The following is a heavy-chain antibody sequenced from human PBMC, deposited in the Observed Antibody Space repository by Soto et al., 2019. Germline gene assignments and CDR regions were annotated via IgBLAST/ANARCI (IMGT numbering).Heavy chain of an antibody. Sequence: QVQLQESGPGLVKPSQTLSLTCTVSGGSISSGGYYWSWIRQHPGKGLEWIGYIYYSGSTYYNPSLKSRVTISVDTAKNHFSLKLSSVTAADTAVYYCARGSDIAAAGTGPRDSWFYPWGQGTLVTVSS. V-gene: IGHV4-31*03. CDR3: ARGSDIAAAGTGPRDSWFYP. J-gene: IGHJ5*02. CDR2: IYYSGST. CDR1: GGSISSGGYY. D-gene: IGHD6-13*01.